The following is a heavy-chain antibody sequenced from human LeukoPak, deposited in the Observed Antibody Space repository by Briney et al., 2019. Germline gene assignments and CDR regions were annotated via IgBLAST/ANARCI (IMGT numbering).Heavy chain of an antibody. J-gene: IGHJ4*02. D-gene: IGHD1-26*01. Sequence: ASVKVSCKASGYAFTSYDINWVRQAPGQGLEWMGWINPNSGGTNYAQKFQGRVTMTRDTSISTAYMELSRLRSDDTAVYYCARDRGSYPFDYWGQGTLVTVSS. CDR3: ARDRGSYPFDY. V-gene: IGHV1-2*02. CDR2: INPNSGGT. CDR1: GYAFTSYD.